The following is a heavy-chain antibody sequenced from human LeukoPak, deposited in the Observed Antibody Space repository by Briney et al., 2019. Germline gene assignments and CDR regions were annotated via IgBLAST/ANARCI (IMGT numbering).Heavy chain of an antibody. J-gene: IGHJ5*02. CDR2: IIPILGIA. D-gene: IGHD2-2*01. Sequence: SVKVSCKASGYTFTGYYMHWVRQAPGQGLEWMGRIIPILGIANYAQKFQGRVTITADKSTSTAYMELSSLRSEDTAVYYCAINQDIVVVPAASYWFDPWGQGTLVTVSS. CDR3: AINQDIVVVPAASYWFDP. V-gene: IGHV1-69*02. CDR1: GYTFTGYY.